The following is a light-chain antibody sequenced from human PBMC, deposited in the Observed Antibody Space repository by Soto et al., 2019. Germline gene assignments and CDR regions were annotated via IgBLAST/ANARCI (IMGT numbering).Light chain of an antibody. J-gene: IGKJ1*01. CDR2: KAS. Sequence: DIQMTQSPSTLSASVGDRVTITCRASQSISSWLAWYQQKPGKAPKLLIYKASSLESGVPSRFSGSGSGTEFTLTISSLQPDDFATHYCQQYNSYSWTFGQGTKV. CDR1: QSISSW. CDR3: QQYNSYSWT. V-gene: IGKV1-5*03.